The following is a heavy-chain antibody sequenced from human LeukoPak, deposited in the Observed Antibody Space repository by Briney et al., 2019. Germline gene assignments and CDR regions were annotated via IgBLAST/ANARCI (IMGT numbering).Heavy chain of an antibody. CDR1: GYTFTNYG. CDR3: ARSDLATITAGPFEY. D-gene: IGHD5-12*01. Sequence: ASVKDSCKASGYTFTNYGITWVRQAPGQGLEWMGWICGHQGNTKYAQNFQGRVTMTIDTSTSTAYMDLRSLRSDDTAIYFCARSDLATITAGPFEYWGQGTLVAVSS. J-gene: IGHJ4*02. CDR2: ICGHQGNT. V-gene: IGHV1-18*01.